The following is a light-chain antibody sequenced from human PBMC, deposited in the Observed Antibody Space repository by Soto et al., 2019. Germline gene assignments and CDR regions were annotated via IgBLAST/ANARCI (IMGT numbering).Light chain of an antibody. J-gene: IGKJ1*01. CDR2: GAY. CDR1: KSVSNNC. CDR3: RPYGTKGT. Sequence: IVLTXASICCILFTGARPTCSCRASKSVSNNCLAWYQQKPGQXPXXXIYGAYTTATGITDRFSGSGYGTDLPLTGRGLEHEDCAVYYCRPYGTKGTVGEGTKVEI. V-gene: IGKV3-20*01.